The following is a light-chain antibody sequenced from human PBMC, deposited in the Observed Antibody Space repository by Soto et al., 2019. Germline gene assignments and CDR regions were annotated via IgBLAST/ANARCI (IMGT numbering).Light chain of an antibody. CDR2: DAY. CDR1: QSISSW. V-gene: IGKV1-5*01. CDR3: QQYNSYLT. Sequence: DIQMTQSPSTLSASVGDRVTITCRASQSISSWLAWYQQKPGKAPKLLIYDAYSLERGVPSRFSSSGSGTEFTLTIISLQRDYFANYYCQQYNSYLTIGQGTKVEIK. J-gene: IGKJ1*01.